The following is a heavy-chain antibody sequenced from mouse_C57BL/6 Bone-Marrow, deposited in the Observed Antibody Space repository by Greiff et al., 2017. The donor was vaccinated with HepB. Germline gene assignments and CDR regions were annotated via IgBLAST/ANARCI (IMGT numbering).Heavy chain of an antibody. Sequence: VKLMESGAELVKPGASVKMSCKASGYTFTTYPIEWMKQNHGKSLEWIGNFHPYNDDTKYNEKFKGKATLTVEKSSSTVYLELSRLTSDDSAVYYCARGSRGYWYFDVWGTGTTVTVSS. CDR2: FHPYNDDT. CDR3: ARGSRGYWYFDV. J-gene: IGHJ1*03. CDR1: GYTFTTYP. V-gene: IGHV1-47*01. D-gene: IGHD1-1*01.